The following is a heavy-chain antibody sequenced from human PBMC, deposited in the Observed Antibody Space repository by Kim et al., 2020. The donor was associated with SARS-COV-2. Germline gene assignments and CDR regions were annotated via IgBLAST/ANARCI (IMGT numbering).Heavy chain of an antibody. CDR3: AKVRSGWYHDN. Sequence: GGSLRLSCAASGFTFNNYGMSWVRQAPGKGLEWVSAIAGGGNTNYADSVKGRFTISRDNSKNTLYLQMNSLRAEDTAVYYCAKVRSGWYHDNWGQGTLVT. D-gene: IGHD6-19*01. CDR2: IAGGGNT. CDR1: GFTFNNYG. V-gene: IGHV3-23*01. J-gene: IGHJ4*02.